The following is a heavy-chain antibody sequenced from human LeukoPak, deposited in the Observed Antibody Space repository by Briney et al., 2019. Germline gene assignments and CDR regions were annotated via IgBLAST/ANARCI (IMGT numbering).Heavy chain of an antibody. D-gene: IGHD3-22*01. V-gene: IGHV4-59*01. CDR3: ARGGDYYDSSGYYYGFDY. CDR2: IYYSGST. Sequence: SETLSLTCTVSGGSISSYYWSWIRQPPGKGLEWIGYIYYSGSTNYNPPLKSRITISVDTSKNQFSLKLSSVTAADTAVYYCARGGDYYDSSGYYYGFDYWGQGTLVTVSS. J-gene: IGHJ4*02. CDR1: GGSISSYY.